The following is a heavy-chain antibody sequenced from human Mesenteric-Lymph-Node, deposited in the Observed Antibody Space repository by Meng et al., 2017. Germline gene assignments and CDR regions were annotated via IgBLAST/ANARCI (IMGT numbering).Heavy chain of an antibody. CDR1: GGSFSGYY. Sequence: HVQLQQWGAGLLKPSETLSLTCAVYGGSFSGYYWSWIRQPPGKGLEWIGEINHSGSTNYNPSLKSRVTISVDTSKNQFSLKLSSVTAADTAVYYCARASSGWYKRPYYFDYWGQGTLVAVSS. D-gene: IGHD6-19*01. J-gene: IGHJ4*02. CDR3: ARASSGWYKRPYYFDY. CDR2: INHSGST. V-gene: IGHV4-34*01.